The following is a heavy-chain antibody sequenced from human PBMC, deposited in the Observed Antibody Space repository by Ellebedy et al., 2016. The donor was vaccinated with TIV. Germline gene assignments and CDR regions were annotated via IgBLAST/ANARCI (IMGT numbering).Heavy chain of an antibody. V-gene: IGHV4-34*01. Sequence: SETLSLXXAVYGGSFSGYYWSWIRQPPGKGLEWIGEINHSGSTNYNPSLKSRVTISVDTSKNQFSLKLSPVTAADTAVYYCARGSRQYQLSMGYWGQGTLVTVSS. CDR2: INHSGST. D-gene: IGHD2-2*01. J-gene: IGHJ4*02. CDR1: GGSFSGYY. CDR3: ARGSRQYQLSMGY.